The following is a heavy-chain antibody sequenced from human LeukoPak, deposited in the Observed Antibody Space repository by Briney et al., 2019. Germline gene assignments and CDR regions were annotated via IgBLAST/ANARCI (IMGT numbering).Heavy chain of an antibody. V-gene: IGHV1-46*01. J-gene: IGHJ5*02. CDR3: ANGIAAARGFDP. D-gene: IGHD6-13*01. Sequence: GASVKVSCKASGYTFTGYYMHWVRQAPGQGLEWMGIINPSGGSTSYAQKFQGRVTMTRDTSTSTVYMELSSLRSEDTAVYYCANGIAAARGFDPWGQGTLVTVSS. CDR2: INPSGGST. CDR1: GYTFTGYY.